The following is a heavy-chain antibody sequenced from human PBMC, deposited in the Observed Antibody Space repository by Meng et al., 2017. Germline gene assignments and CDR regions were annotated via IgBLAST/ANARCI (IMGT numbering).Heavy chain of an antibody. CDR1: GGTFSSYA. V-gene: IGHV1-69*13. CDR2: IIPIFGTA. Sequence: SVKVSCKASGGTFSSYAISWVRQAPGQGLEWMGGIIPIFGTANYAQKFQGRVMITADESSSTACMELSSLRSEDTAMYYCALETGGYYDSSGYCSPTDAFDIWGQGTMVTVSS. J-gene: IGHJ3*02. CDR3: ALETGGYYDSSGYCSPTDAFDI. D-gene: IGHD3-22*01.